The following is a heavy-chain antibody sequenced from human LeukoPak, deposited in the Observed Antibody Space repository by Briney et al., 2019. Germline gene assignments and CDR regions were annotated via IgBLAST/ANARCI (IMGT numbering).Heavy chain of an antibody. CDR1: GFSFSSYG. Sequence: GGSLRLSCAGSGFSFSSYGMHWVRQAPGKGLEWVSYISSSGSTMYYADSVKGRFTISRDSAKNSLYLQMNSLRAEDTAVFYCARIFDSSGYPDDAFDIWGQGTMVTVSS. J-gene: IGHJ3*02. V-gene: IGHV3-48*01. CDR3: ARIFDSSGYPDDAFDI. D-gene: IGHD3-22*01. CDR2: ISSSGSTM.